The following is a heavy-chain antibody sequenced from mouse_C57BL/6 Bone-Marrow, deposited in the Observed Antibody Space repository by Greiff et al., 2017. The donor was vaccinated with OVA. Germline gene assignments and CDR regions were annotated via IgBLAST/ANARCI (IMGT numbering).Heavy chain of an antibody. CDR2: IDPENGDT. V-gene: IGHV14-4*01. J-gene: IGHJ3*01. Sequence: EVKLVESGAELVRPGASVKLSCTASGFNIKDDYMHWVKQRPEQGLEWIGWIDPENGDTEYASKFQGKATITADTSSNTAYLQLSSLTSEDTAVYYCTTSSLAYWGQGTLVTVSA. D-gene: IGHD1-1*01. CDR3: TTSSLAY. CDR1: GFNIKDDY.